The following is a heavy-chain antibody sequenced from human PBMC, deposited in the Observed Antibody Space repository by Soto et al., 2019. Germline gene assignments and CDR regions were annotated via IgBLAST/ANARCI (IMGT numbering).Heavy chain of an antibody. Sequence: QGQLVQSGGEVKKPGASVKVSCKASGYTFSRYGISWVRQAPGQGLEWMGWISGYNGDTNYAQKLQGRFTMTIDTSTPTAYMKLRGLTSDDTAIYYCAKNGQPPYYYYGLDVWGKGTRVTVSS. CDR1: GYTFSRYG. V-gene: IGHV1-18*01. CDR2: ISGYNGDT. CDR3: AKNGQPPYYYYGLDV. J-gene: IGHJ6*04. D-gene: IGHD2-8*01.